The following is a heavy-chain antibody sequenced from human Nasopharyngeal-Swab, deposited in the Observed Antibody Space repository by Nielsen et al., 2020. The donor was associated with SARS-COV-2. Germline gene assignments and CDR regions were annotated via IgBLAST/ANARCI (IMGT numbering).Heavy chain of an antibody. D-gene: IGHD2-21*02. CDR1: GGSISSYY. CDR3: ARDLSDCYGLWSRNYYMDV. V-gene: IGHV4-59*01. CDR2: IYYSGST. Sequence: SETLSLTCTVSGGSISSYYWSWIRQPPGKGLEGIGYIYYSGSTNYNPSLKSRVTISVDPSKNPFSLKMSSVTAEDTAVYYCARDLSDCYGLWSRNYYMDVWGKGTTVTVSS. J-gene: IGHJ6*03.